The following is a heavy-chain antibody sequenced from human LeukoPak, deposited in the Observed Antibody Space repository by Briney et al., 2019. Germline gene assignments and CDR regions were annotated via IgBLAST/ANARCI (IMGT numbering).Heavy chain of an antibody. D-gene: IGHD4-17*01. CDR1: GGSFSGYY. CDR2: INHSGST. J-gene: IGHJ4*02. Sequence: SETLSLTCAVYGGSFSGYYWSWIRQPPGKGLEWIGEINHSGSTNYNPSLKSRVTISVDTSKNQFSLKLSSVTAADTAVYYCARGPSDYATDHFDYWGQGTLVTVSS. V-gene: IGHV4-34*01. CDR3: ARGPSDYATDHFDY.